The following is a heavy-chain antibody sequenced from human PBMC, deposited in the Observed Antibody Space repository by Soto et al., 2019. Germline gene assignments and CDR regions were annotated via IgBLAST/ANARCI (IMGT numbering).Heavy chain of an antibody. CDR3: ARASQGAVAPYYYYGMDA. D-gene: IGHD6-19*01. CDR2: IYYSGST. V-gene: IGHV4-59*01. CDR1: GGSISSYY. J-gene: IGHJ6*02. Sequence: PSETLSLTCTVSGGSISSYYWSWIRQPPGKGLEWIGYIYYSGSTNYNPSLKSRVTISVDTSKNQFSLKLSSVTAVDTAVYYCARASQGAVAPYYYYGMDAWGQGNTVTVSS.